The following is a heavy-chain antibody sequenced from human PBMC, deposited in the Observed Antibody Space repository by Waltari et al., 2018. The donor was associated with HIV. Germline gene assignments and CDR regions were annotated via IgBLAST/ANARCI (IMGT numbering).Heavy chain of an antibody. CDR2: LYGDGTT. Sequence: EVQLVQSGGGVVSPEESVRLSCAVSGTLVSDNYMSWIRQAPGKGLERVAVLYGDGTTYYADSVKGRFVVSRDKAKNMFFLQMDYPRGADSATYFCARGIRYYAPWGQGVLVSVS. CDR1: GTLVSDNY. D-gene: IGHD3-3*01. V-gene: IGHV3-53*02. CDR3: ARGIRYYAP. J-gene: IGHJ5*02.